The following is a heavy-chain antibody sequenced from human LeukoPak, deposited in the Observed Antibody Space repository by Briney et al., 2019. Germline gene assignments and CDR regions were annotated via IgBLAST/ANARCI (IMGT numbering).Heavy chain of an antibody. V-gene: IGHV4-59*08. CDR3: ARHPSAVAGKTFDC. J-gene: IGHJ4*02. CDR1: GGSFSGYY. Sequence: SETLSLTCAVYGGSFSGYYWSWVRRPPGKGLEWIGYIYSTGSTNYNPSLTTRATMSVDTSKNQFSLKLSSVTAADTAVYYCARHPSAVAGKTFDCWGQGTLVTVSS. D-gene: IGHD6-19*01. CDR2: IYSTGST.